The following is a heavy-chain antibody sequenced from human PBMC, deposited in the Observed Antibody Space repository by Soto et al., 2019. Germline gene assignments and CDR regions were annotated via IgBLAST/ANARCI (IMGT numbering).Heavy chain of an antibody. D-gene: IGHD6-6*01. Sequence: QVQLVESGGGVVQPGRSLRLSCAASGFTFSSYGMHWVRQAPGKGLEWVAVIWYDGSNKYYADSVKGRFTISRDNSKNTLYLQMNSLRAEDTAVYYCARAPGIAARRSPYYYYGMDVWGQGTTVTVSS. J-gene: IGHJ6*02. CDR1: GFTFSSYG. V-gene: IGHV3-33*01. CDR3: ARAPGIAARRSPYYYYGMDV. CDR2: IWYDGSNK.